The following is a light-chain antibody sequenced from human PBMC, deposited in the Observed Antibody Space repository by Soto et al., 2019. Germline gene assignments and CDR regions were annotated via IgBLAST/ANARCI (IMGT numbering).Light chain of an antibody. V-gene: IGLV2-14*01. CDR3: STYTRSTTI. J-gene: IGLJ2*01. CDR1: RTDISSYNF. Sequence: QSVLTQPVSVSGSPGQSITVSCIGTRTDISSYNFVSWYQQYPGKAPTLIIFEVSNRPSGISNRFSGSKSGNTASLTISGLQAEDEADYYCSTYTRSTTIFGGGTKLTVL. CDR2: EVS.